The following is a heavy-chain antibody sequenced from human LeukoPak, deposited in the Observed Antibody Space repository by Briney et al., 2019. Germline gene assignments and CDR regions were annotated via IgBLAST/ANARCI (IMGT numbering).Heavy chain of an antibody. CDR3: ARDCRWAARPDYYYYYGMDV. V-gene: IGHV4-31*03. CDR1: GGSISSGGYY. J-gene: IGHJ6*02. CDR2: IYYSGST. Sequence: SETLPLTCTVSGGSISSGGYYWSWIRQHPGKGLEWIGYIYYSGSTYYNPSLESRVTISVDTSKNQFSLKLSSVTAADTAVYYCARDCRWAARPDYYYYYGMDVWGQGTTVTVSS. D-gene: IGHD6-6*01.